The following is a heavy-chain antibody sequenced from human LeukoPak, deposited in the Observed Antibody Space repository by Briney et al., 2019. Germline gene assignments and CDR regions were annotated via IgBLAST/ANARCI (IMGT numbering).Heavy chain of an antibody. CDR1: GSTFSNYW. CDR3: ARDRPGSMDV. CDR2: IYSDGSGI. Sequence: GGSLRLSCAASGSTFSNYWMHWVRQAPGKGLVWVSRIYSDGSGISYADSVKGRFTISRDNAKNTLYLQMSSLRDEDTAVYYCARDRPGSMDVWGQGTTVTVSS. J-gene: IGHJ6*02. V-gene: IGHV3-74*01.